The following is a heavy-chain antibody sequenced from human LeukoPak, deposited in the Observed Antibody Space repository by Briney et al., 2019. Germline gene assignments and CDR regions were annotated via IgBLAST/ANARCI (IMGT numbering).Heavy chain of an antibody. Sequence: GGSLRLSCAASGFTFSSYGMSWVRQAPGKGLEWVAVISYDGSNKYYADSVKGRFTISRDNSKNTLYLQMNSLRAEDTAVYYCARDPASVLMVYAITNYFDYWGQGTLVTVSS. CDR3: ARDPASVLMVYAITNYFDY. CDR1: GFTFSSYG. CDR2: ISYDGSNK. J-gene: IGHJ4*02. V-gene: IGHV3-30*03. D-gene: IGHD2-8*01.